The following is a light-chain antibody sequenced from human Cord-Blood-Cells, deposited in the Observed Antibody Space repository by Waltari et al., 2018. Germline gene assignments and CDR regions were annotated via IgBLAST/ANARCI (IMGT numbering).Light chain of an antibody. CDR3: QQYNNWPLT. J-gene: IGKJ4*01. CDR1: QSVSSN. CDR2: GAS. Sequence: EIVMTQSPATLSVSPGERATLSCRASQSVSSNLAWYQQKPGQAPRLLIYGASTRATGIPAMFSGSGSGTEFILTISNLQSEDFAVYYCQQYNNWPLTFGGGTKVEIK. V-gene: IGKV3-15*01.